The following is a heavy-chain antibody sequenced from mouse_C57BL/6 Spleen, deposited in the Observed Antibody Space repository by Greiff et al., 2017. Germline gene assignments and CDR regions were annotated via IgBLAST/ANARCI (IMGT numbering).Heavy chain of an antibody. Sequence: QVQLKESGAELVRPGTSVKVSCKASGYAFTNYLIEWVKQRPGQGLEWIGVINPGSGGTNYNEKFKGKATLTADKSSSTAYMQLSSLASEDSAVYFCARRGSSGPGAYWGQGTLVTVSA. CDR2: INPGSGGT. D-gene: IGHD3-2*02. V-gene: IGHV1-54*01. CDR3: ARRGSSGPGAY. J-gene: IGHJ3*01. CDR1: GYAFTNYL.